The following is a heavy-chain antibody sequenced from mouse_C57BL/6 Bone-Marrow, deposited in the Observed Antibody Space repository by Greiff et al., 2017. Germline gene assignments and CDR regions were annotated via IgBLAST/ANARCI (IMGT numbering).Heavy chain of an antibody. D-gene: IGHD1-1*01. CDR3: ARSSYYYGSSFFDY. CDR2: IYPGGGYT. J-gene: IGHJ2*01. CDR1: GYTFTNYW. Sequence: VQLVESGAELVRPGTSVKMSCKASGYTFTNYWIGWAKQRPGHGLEWIGDIYPGGGYTNYNEKFKGKATLTADKSSSTAYMQFSSLTSEDSAIYYCARSSYYYGSSFFDYWGQGTTLTVSS. V-gene: IGHV1-63*01.